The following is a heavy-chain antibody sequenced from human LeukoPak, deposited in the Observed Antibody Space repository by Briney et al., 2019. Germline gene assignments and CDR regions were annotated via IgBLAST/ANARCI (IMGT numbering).Heavy chain of an antibody. V-gene: IGHV4-39*01. CDR3: ASGTVVANVFDI. CDR1: GGSISSSSYY. D-gene: IGHD6-19*01. J-gene: IGHJ3*02. CDR2: IFYSGST. Sequence: PSETLSLTCTVSGGSISSSSYYWGWIRQPPGKGLEWIGSIFYSGSTYYNPSLKSRVTMSVDTSKNQFSLKLSSVTAADTAMYYCASGTVVANVFDIWGQGTMVTVSP.